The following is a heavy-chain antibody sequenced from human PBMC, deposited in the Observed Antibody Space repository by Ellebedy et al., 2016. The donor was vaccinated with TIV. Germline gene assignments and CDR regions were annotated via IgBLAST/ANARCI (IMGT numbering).Heavy chain of an antibody. J-gene: IGHJ4*02. CDR2: ISSSSSYI. CDR3: ARETSGVDY. V-gene: IGHV3-21*01. D-gene: IGHD1-26*01. CDR1: GFLFNTFA. Sequence: GESLKISCAASGFLFNTFAMNWVRQAPGKGLEWVSSISSSSSYIYYADSVKGRFTISRDNAKNSLYLQMNSLRAEDTAVYYCARETSGVDYWGQGTLVTVSS.